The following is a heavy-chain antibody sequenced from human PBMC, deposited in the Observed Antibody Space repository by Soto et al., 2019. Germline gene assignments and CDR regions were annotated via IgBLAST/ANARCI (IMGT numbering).Heavy chain of an antibody. CDR1: GGSMRSTNYY. V-gene: IGHV4-39*01. J-gene: IGHJ4*02. CDR2: VFFNGIT. D-gene: IGHD4-17*01. Sequence: QLHLQESGPGLVKASETLSLTCTVSGGSMRSTNYYWGWIRQPPGKGLEWIGHVFFNGITFYKPSLESRVSISVDTSKSQFSLRLNSVTAADTAVYYCVRQVGDYYFDQWGQGPLVTVSS. CDR3: VRQVGDYYFDQ.